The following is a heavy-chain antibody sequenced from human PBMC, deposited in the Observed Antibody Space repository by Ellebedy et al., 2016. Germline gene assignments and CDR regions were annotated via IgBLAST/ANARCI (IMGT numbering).Heavy chain of an antibody. CDR2: IYYSGST. V-gene: IGHV4-39*07. CDR1: GGSISSSSYY. J-gene: IGHJ1*01. D-gene: IGHD2-2*01. Sequence: SETLSLXXTVSGGSISSSSYYWGWIRQPPGKGLEWIGSIYYSGSTYYNPSLKSRVTISVDTSKNQFSLKLSSVTAADTAVYYCAREWVVPAAMGLQHWGQGTLVTVSS. CDR3: AREWVVPAAMGLQH.